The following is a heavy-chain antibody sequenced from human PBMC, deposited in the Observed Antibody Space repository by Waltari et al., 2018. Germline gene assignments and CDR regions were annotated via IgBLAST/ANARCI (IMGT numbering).Heavy chain of an antibody. CDR2: ISSGGGSI. J-gene: IGHJ3*02. CDR1: GFTFSDYY. Sequence: QVQLEESGGGLVKPGGSLRPSCAGAGFTFSDYYMRWDRQAPGKCLDWVSFISSGGGSIYYSDSVKGRFSMSRDNARKSLYLQMNNLRAEDTAVYYCARVVRGLMIHPNGAFDIWGQGTKVTVSS. D-gene: IGHD3-10*01. V-gene: IGHV3-11*01. CDR3: ARVVRGLMIHPNGAFDI.